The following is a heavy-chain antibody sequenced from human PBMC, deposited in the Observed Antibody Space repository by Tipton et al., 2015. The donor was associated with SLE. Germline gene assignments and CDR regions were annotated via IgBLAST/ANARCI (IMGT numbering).Heavy chain of an antibody. V-gene: IGHV4-39*01. J-gene: IGHJ4*02. CDR3: ARRDCSTTSCYFDY. Sequence: LRLSCSVSGGSINNSPYYWGWIRQPPGKGLEWIGSIFHSGSTTYNTSLKSRVTIFVDTSRNQFSLKLSSVTAADTAVYYCARRDCSTTSCYFDYWGQGILLIVSS. CDR2: IFHSGST. CDR1: GGSINNSPYY. D-gene: IGHD2-2*01.